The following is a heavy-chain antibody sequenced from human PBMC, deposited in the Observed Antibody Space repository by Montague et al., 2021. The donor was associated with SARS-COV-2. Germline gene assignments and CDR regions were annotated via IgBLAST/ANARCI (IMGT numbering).Heavy chain of an antibody. CDR3: AKAHYYDSSGYDN. J-gene: IGHJ4*02. D-gene: IGHD3-22*01. CDR2: ISWNSGSI. CDR1: VFTFDDSA. V-gene: IGHV3-9*01. Sequence: SLRLSCAASVFTFDDSAMHLVRQAPGKGLEWVSGISWNSGSIGYADSXKGRFTISRDNAKNSLYLQMNSLRAEDTALYYCAKAHYYDSSGYDNWGQGTLVTVSS.